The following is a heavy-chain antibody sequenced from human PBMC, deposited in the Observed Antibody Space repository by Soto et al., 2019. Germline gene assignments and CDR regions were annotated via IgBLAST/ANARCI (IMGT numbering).Heavy chain of an antibody. V-gene: IGHV1-69*01. CDR3: ARSRGGNSAYYYYGMDV. Sequence: QVPLVQSGAEVKKPGSSVKVSCKASGGTFSSYAISWVRQAPGQGLEWMGGIIPIFGTANYAQKFQGRVTITADESTSTAYMELSSLRSEDTAVYYCARSRGGNSAYYYYGMDVWGQGTTVTVSS. D-gene: IGHD2-15*01. CDR2: IIPIFGTA. J-gene: IGHJ6*02. CDR1: GGTFSSYA.